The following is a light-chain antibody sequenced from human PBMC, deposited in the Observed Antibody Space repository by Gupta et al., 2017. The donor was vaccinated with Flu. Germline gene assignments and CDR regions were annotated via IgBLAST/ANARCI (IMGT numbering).Light chain of an antibody. CDR1: QSISSY. CDR2: TAS. J-gene: IGKJ3*01. Sequence: PSSLSASVGDRVTITCRASQSISSYLNWYQLKAGKAPKLLIYTASSLRSGVPSRFSGSGSGTDFTLTISRLQPEDFATYSCQQSHSTPITFGHGTKVEVK. V-gene: IGKV1-39*01. CDR3: QQSHSTPIT.